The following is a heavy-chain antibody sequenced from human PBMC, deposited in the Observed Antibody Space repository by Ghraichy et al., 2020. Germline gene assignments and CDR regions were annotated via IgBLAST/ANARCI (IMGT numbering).Heavy chain of an antibody. J-gene: IGHJ4*02. Sequence: SGPTLVKPTQTLTLTCTFSGFSLSTSGMRVSWIRQPPGKALEWLARIDWDDDKFYSTSLKTRLTISKDTSKNQVVLTMTNMDPVDTATYYCARMTLGYCSGGSCYSGAYYFDYWGQGTLVTVSS. V-gene: IGHV2-70*04. CDR3: ARMTLGYCSGGSCYSGAYYFDY. CDR2: IDWDDDK. CDR1: GFSLSTSGMR. D-gene: IGHD2-15*01.